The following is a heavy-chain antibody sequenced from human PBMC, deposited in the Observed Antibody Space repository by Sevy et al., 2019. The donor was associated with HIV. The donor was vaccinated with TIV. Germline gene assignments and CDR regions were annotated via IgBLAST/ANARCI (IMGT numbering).Heavy chain of an antibody. J-gene: IGHJ5*02. CDR1: GFTFSDYY. CDR2: ISSSGSTI. V-gene: IGHV3-11*04. CDR3: AGAVYYGSGSYENDNWFDP. Sequence: GGSLRLSCAASGFTFSDYYMSWIRQAPGKGLEWVSYISSSGSTIYYADSVKGRFTISRDNAKNSLYLQMNSLRAEDPGVYYCAGAVYYGSGSYENDNWFDPWGQGTLVTVSS. D-gene: IGHD3-10*01.